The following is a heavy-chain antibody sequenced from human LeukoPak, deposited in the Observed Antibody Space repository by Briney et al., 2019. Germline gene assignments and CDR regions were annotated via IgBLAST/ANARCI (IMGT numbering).Heavy chain of an antibody. CDR1: GFNFIDYW. D-gene: IGHD4-23*01. CDR2: ISFNGDDQ. V-gene: IGHV3-30*18. Sequence: PGGSLRLSCTASGFNFIDYWMSWVRQAPGKGLEWVALISFNGDDQYYTDSVQGRFTISRDNSKNTLFLQMNSLIAEDTAVYYCAKTRGGNRILEFWGQGTLVTVSS. J-gene: IGHJ4*02. CDR3: AKTRGGNRILEF.